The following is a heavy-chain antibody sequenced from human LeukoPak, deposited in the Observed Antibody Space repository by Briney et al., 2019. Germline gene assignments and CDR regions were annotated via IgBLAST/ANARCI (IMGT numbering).Heavy chain of an antibody. D-gene: IGHD1-26*01. CDR3: ARAGWELLINY. J-gene: IGHJ4*02. CDR1: GGSISSYY. CDR2: IYYSGST. V-gene: IGHV4-59*01. Sequence: PSETLSLTCTVSGGSISSYYWSWIRQPPGKGLEWIGYIYYSGSTNYNPSLKSRVTISVDTSKNQFSLKLSSVTAADTAVYYCARAGWELLINYWGQGTLVTVSS.